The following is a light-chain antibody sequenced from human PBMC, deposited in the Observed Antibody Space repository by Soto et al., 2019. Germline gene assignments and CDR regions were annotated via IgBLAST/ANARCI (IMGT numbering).Light chain of an antibody. CDR2: DAS. Sequence: EIVWIQSPATLSLSAGEGATLSCRASQSVSNSLAWYQQNPGQAHRLLIYDASTRATGIPARFSGSGSWTEFTLTISNLQSEDFAVYYCHQYNQWPPITFGQGTRLEIK. J-gene: IGKJ5*01. V-gene: IGKV3-15*01. CDR1: QSVSNS. CDR3: HQYNQWPPIT.